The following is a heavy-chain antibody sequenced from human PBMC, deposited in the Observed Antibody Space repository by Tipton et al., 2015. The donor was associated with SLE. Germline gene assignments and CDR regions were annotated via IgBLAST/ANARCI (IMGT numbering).Heavy chain of an antibody. V-gene: IGHV3-30*04. CDR2: ISYDGSNK. CDR1: GFTFSSYI. J-gene: IGHJ4*02. CDR3: ARDNSGLDY. Sequence: SLRLSCAASGFTFSSYIMHWVRQAPGKGLEWVAVISYDGSNKYYADSVKGRFTISRDNSKNTLYLQMNSLRAEDTAVYYCARDNSGLDYWGQGTLVTVSS. D-gene: IGHD2-15*01.